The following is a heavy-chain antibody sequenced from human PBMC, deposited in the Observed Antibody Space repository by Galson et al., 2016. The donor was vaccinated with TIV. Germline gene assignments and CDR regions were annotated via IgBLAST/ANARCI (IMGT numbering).Heavy chain of an antibody. CDR1: GFIFSNAW. CDR2: IKGNFDGGTT. Sequence: SLRLSCAASGFIFSNAWMSWVRQAPGKGLEWVGRIKGNFDGGTTDYAEPVKGRFTISRHDSKNTLFLQMNRLKTEDTAVYYCTTELGYCSGGYCYYFDYWGQGTLVTASS. CDR3: TTELGYCSGGYCYYFDY. J-gene: IGHJ4*02. D-gene: IGHD2-15*01. V-gene: IGHV3-15*01.